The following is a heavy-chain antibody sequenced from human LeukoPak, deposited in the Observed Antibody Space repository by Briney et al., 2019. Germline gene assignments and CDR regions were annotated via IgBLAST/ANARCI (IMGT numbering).Heavy chain of an antibody. J-gene: IGHJ4*02. CDR2: VNLNSGGT. CDR1: GYAFTGYY. Sequence: ASVKVSCKASGYAFTGYYMHWVRQAPGQGLEWMGWVNLNSGGTNYAQKFQGRVTMTRDTSISTAYMELSRLRSDDTAVYYCARVGRRVGAHFDYWGQGTLVTVSS. D-gene: IGHD1-26*01. V-gene: IGHV1-2*02. CDR3: ARVGRRVGAHFDY.